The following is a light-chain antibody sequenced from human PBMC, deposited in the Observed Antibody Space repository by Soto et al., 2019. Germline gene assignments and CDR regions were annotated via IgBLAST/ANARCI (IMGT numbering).Light chain of an antibody. Sequence: DIQMTQSPSTLSASVGDRVIITCRATQSISSWLAWYQQKPGKAPKVLIYKASSLESGVPSRFSGSGSGTEFTLTISSLQPDDFATYYCQQYNSYSPAFGQGTKVDIK. CDR2: KAS. J-gene: IGKJ1*01. CDR3: QQYNSYSPA. V-gene: IGKV1-5*03. CDR1: QSISSW.